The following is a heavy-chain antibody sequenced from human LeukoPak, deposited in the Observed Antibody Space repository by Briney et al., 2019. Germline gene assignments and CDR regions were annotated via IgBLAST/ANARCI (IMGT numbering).Heavy chain of an antibody. CDR3: ARLSGSGTWDGNEVDY. CDR2: INPNSGDT. CDR1: GYTFTGYY. D-gene: IGHD3-10*01. Sequence: ASVKVSCKASGYTFTGYYMHWVRQAPGQGLEWMGWINPNSGDTNYAQKFQGSVTMTRDKSSSTAYMELGRLRSDDTAFYYCARLSGSGTWDGNEVDYWGQGTLVTVSS. V-gene: IGHV1-2*04. J-gene: IGHJ4*02.